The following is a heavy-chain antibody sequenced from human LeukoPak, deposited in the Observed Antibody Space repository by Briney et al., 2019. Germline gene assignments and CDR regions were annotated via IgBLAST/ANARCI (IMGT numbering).Heavy chain of an antibody. CDR3: ASGPRSGSYHLDY. CDR1: GFTVSSNY. D-gene: IGHD1-26*01. Sequence: PGGSLRLSCAASGFTVSSNYMSWVRQAPGKGLEWVSVIYSGGSTYYADSAKGRFTISRDNSKNTLYLQMNSLRAEDTAVYYCASGPRSGSYHLDYWGQGTLVTVSS. J-gene: IGHJ4*02. V-gene: IGHV3-66*01. CDR2: IYSGGST.